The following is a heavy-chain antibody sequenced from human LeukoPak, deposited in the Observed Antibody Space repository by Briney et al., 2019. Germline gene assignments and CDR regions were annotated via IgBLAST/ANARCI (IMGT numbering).Heavy chain of an antibody. CDR3: ARDGDYDILTGYLDAFDI. D-gene: IGHD3-9*01. V-gene: IGHV3-48*01. CDR2: ISSSSSTI. CDR1: GFTFSSYS. Sequence: GGSLRLSCAASGFTFSSYSMNWVRQAPGKGLEWASYISSSSSTIYYADSVKGRFTISRDNAKNSLYLQMNSLRAEDTAVYYCARDGDYDILTGYLDAFDIWGQGTMVTVSS. J-gene: IGHJ3*02.